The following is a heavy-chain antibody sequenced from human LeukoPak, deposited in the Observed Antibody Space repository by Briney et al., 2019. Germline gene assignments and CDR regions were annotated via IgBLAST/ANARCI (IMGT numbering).Heavy chain of an antibody. V-gene: IGHV3-30-3*01. CDR1: GFTFSSYA. CDR3: AQRATDY. J-gene: IGHJ4*02. Sequence: PGRSLRLSCAASGFTFSSYAMHWVRQAPGKGLEWVAVMSYDGSNKYYADSVKGRFTISRDNSKNTLYLQMNSLRAEDTAVYYCAQRATDYWGQGTLVTVSS. D-gene: IGHD2-2*01. CDR2: MSYDGSNK.